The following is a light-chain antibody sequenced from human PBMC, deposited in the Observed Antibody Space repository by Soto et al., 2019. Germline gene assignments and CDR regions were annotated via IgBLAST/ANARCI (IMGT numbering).Light chain of an antibody. Sequence: DIQMTQSPSSVSASVGDRVTITCRASQDISSWLAWYQQKPGKAPQLPIYSASSLHSGVPSRFSGSGPGTDFTLTISSLQPEDFATYYCQQANSFPISFGQGTRPDIK. CDR1: QDISSW. J-gene: IGKJ5*01. V-gene: IGKV1-12*01. CDR2: SAS. CDR3: QQANSFPIS.